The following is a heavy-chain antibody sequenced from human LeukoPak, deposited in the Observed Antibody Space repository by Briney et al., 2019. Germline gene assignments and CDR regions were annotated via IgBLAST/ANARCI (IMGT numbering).Heavy chain of an antibody. CDR3: ARAGRITIFGVVSSHDMDV. CDR2: INHSGST. J-gene: IGHJ6*03. V-gene: IGHV4-34*01. CDR1: GGSFSGYY. D-gene: IGHD3-3*01. Sequence: SETLSLTCAVYGGSFSGYYWSWIRQPPGKGLEWIGEINHSGSTNYNPSLKSRVTISVDTSKKQFSLKLSSATAADTAVYYCARAGRITIFGVVSSHDMDVWGKGTTVTVSS.